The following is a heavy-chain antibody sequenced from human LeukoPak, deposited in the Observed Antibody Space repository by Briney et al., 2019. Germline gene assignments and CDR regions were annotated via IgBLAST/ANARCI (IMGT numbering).Heavy chain of an antibody. CDR2: INPNTGGT. J-gene: IGHJ4*02. CDR1: GYTFTGYY. D-gene: IGHD1-1*01. CDR3: ARDDNFQFDS. V-gene: IGHV1-2*02. Sequence: ASVKVSCKASGYTFTGYYIHWVRQAPGQGLEWMGWINPNTGGTNYAPKFQGRVTMTRDTSISTAYMVLSSLTFDDTAVYYCARDDNFQFDSWGQGTLVTVSS.